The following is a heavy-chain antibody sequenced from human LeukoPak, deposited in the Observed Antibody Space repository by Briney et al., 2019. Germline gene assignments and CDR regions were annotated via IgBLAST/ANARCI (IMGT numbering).Heavy chain of an antibody. CDR2: IYPGDSDT. D-gene: IGHD2-2*01. J-gene: IGHJ4*02. CDR3: ARHRYCTTTCYGDY. V-gene: IGHV5-51*01. Sequence: GESLKISCKGYGYSFTNYWIGWVRQMPGKGLEWMGVIYPGDSDTRYSPSFQGQVTISADKSISTAYLQWSSLKASDTAMYYCARHRYCTTTCYGDYWGQGTLVTVSS. CDR1: GYSFTNYW.